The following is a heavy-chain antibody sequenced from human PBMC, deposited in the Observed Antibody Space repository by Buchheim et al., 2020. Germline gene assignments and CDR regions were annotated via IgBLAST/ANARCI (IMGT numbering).Heavy chain of an antibody. D-gene: IGHD2-15*01. J-gene: IGHJ4*02. CDR2: IWYDGSNK. V-gene: IGHV3-33*01. CDR1: GFTFSSYG. Sequence: QVQLVESGGGVVQPGRSLRLSCAASGFTFSSYGMHWVRQAPGKGLEWVAVIWYDGSNKYYADSVKGRFTISRDNSKNTLYLQMNSLRAEDTAVYYCAREYCSGGSCYSYYFDYWGQGTL. CDR3: AREYCSGGSCYSYYFDY.